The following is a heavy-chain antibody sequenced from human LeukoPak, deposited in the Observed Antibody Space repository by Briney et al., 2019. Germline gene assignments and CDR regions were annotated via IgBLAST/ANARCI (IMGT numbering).Heavy chain of an antibody. V-gene: IGHV3-53*05. CDR1: GITVTATY. D-gene: IGHD3-10*01. CDR3: AKSPPPGGSRYYFDY. Sequence: GGSLRLSCAASGITVTATYMSWVRQAPGEGLEWVSAIYSGGSTYYADSVKGRFTISRDNSKNTLYLQMNSLRAEDTAVYYCAKSPPPGGSRYYFDYWGQGTLVTVSS. J-gene: IGHJ4*02. CDR2: IYSGGST.